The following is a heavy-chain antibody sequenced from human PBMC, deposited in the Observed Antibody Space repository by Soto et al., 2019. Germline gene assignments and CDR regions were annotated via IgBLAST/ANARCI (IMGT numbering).Heavy chain of an antibody. Sequence: PGGSLRLSCAASGFTFSSYSMNWVRQAPGKGLEWVSYISSSSSTIYYADSVKGRLTISRDNAKNSLYLQMNSLRAEETAVYYCAREGTPVITIFGVTSYTYMDVGGKGTTIPFS. CDR1: GFTFSSYS. CDR2: ISSSSSTI. CDR3: AREGTPVITIFGVTSYTYMDV. J-gene: IGHJ6*03. D-gene: IGHD3-3*01. V-gene: IGHV3-48*01.